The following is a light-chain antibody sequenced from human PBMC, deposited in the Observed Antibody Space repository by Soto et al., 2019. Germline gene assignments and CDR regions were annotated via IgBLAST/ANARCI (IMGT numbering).Light chain of an antibody. J-gene: IGKJ1*01. CDR1: QSISSW. V-gene: IGKV1-5*01. CDR3: DPYNIFGT. CDR2: DAS. Sequence: RWPPRRLAKVGNSVAITSRASQSISSWLAWYQQKPGKAPKLLIYDASSLESGVPSRFSGSGSGTEFSLSNGILQPGDFVTYYCDPYNIFGTFGRGTKVDIK.